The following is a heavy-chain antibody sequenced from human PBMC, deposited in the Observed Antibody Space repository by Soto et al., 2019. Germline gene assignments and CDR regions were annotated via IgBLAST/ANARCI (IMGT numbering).Heavy chain of an antibody. D-gene: IGHD1-26*01. Sequence: EVQLVESGGGLVQPGGSLRLSCAASGFTFSSYWMHWVRQAPGKGLVWVSRINSDGSSTSYADSVKGRFTISRDNAKNTLYLQMNSLRAEYPAVYYCARGGSLNGYFDLWGRGTLVPVSS. CDR1: GFTFSSYW. J-gene: IGHJ2*01. V-gene: IGHV3-74*01. CDR3: ARGGSLNGYFDL. CDR2: INSDGSST.